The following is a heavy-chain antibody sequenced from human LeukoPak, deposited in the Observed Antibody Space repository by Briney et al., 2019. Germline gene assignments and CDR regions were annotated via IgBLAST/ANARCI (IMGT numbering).Heavy chain of an antibody. V-gene: IGHV1-69*13. J-gene: IGHJ4*02. Sequence: GASVKVSCKASGGTFSSYAISWVRQAPGQGLEWMGGIIPIFGTANYAQKFQGRVTITADESTSTAYMELSSLRSEDTAVYYCAAQKIRFLLPYSFDYWGQGTLVTVSS. D-gene: IGHD2-21*01. CDR2: IIPIFGTA. CDR3: AAQKIRFLLPYSFDY. CDR1: GGTFSSYA.